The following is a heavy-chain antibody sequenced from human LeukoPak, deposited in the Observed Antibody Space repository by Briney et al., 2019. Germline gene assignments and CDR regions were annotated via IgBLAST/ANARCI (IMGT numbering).Heavy chain of an antibody. Sequence: SETLSLTCTVSGGSISRGGYYWSWIRQHPGKGLEWIGYIYYSGSTYYNPSLKSRVTISVDTSKNQFSLKLSSVTAADTAVYYCARDLRSSSSSGINYYGMDVWGQGTTVTVSS. D-gene: IGHD6-6*01. CDR1: GGSISRGGYY. CDR2: IYYSGST. V-gene: IGHV4-31*03. J-gene: IGHJ6*02. CDR3: ARDLRSSSSSGINYYGMDV.